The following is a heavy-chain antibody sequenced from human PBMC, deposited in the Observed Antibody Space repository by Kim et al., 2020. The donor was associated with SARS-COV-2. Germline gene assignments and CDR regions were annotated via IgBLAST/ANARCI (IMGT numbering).Heavy chain of an antibody. J-gene: IGHJ3*02. Sequence: GGSLRLSCAASGFTVSSNYMSWVRQAPGKGLEWVSVIYSGGSTYYAASLTGRFTISRHNSKNTLYLQMNSLRAEDTAVYYCARSSYNWNRLSVFDIWGQGTMVTVSS. V-gene: IGHV3-53*04. CDR3: ARSSYNWNRLSVFDI. D-gene: IGHD1-20*01. CDR2: IYSGGST. CDR1: GFTVSSNY.